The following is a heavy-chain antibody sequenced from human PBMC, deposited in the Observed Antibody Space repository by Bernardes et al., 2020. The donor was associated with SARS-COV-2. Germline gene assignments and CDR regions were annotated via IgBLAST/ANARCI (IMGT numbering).Heavy chain of an antibody. J-gene: IGHJ4*02. V-gene: IGHV3-21*01. D-gene: IGHD2-15*01. CDR3: ARFCTGGSCYHQFDY. CDR2: ISSDGSYK. CDR1: GFIFSSFN. Sequence: GGSLRLSCAASGFIFSSFNMNWVRQAPGKGLEWVSSISSDGSYKSYADSVKGRFTISRDNAENSLFLQMNSLRVEDSAVYYCARFCTGGSCYHQFDYWGQGTLVTVSS.